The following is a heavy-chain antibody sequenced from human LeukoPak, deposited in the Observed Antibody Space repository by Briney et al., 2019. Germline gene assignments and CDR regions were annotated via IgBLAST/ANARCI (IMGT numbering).Heavy chain of an antibody. J-gene: IGHJ4*02. CDR3: ARDSKYYYDTSRWRPPVDY. V-gene: IGHV1-46*01. D-gene: IGHD3-22*01. Sequence: ASVKVSCKASGYTFTSYYMHWVRQAPGQGLEWMGIINPSGGSTNYAQKLQGRITMTTDTSTSTAYMELRSLRSDDTAVYYCARDSKYYYDTSRWRPPVDYWGQGTLVTVSS. CDR2: INPSGGST. CDR1: GYTFTSYY.